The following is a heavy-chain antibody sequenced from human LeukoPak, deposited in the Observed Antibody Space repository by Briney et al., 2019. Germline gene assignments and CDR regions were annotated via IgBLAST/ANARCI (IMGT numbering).Heavy chain of an antibody. CDR1: GGTFGSYT. J-gene: IGHJ4*02. D-gene: IGHD6-6*01. CDR2: IIPIFGTA. Sequence: ASVKVSCKASGGTFGSYTISWVRQAPGQGLEWMGGIIPIFGTANYAQKFQGRVTITADESTSTAYMELSSLRSEDTAVYYCARISSSPPFFDYWGQGTLVTVSS. V-gene: IGHV1-69*13. CDR3: ARISSSPPFFDY.